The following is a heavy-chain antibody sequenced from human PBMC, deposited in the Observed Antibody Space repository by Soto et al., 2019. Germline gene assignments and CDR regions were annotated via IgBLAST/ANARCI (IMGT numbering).Heavy chain of an antibody. J-gene: IGHJ6*02. CDR2: ISGSGGST. V-gene: IGHV3-23*01. D-gene: IGHD5-18*01. CDR1: GFTFSGYA. Sequence: VGSLRLSCAASGFTFSGYAMSWVRQAPGKGLEWVSAISGSGGSTYYADSVKGRFTISRDNSKNTLYLQMNSLRAEDTAVYYCAKDGCRGIQLCYYGMDVWGQGTTVTVSS. CDR3: AKDGCRGIQLCYYGMDV.